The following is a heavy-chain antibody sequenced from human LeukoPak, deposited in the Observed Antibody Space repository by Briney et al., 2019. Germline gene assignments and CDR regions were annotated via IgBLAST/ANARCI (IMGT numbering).Heavy chain of an antibody. CDR3: ARGGGLDV. CDR2: INHNGNVN. V-gene: IGHV3-7*03. Sequence: GGPLRLSCAASGFTFSSYWMNWARQAPGKGLEWVASINHNGNVNYYVDSVKGRFTISRDNAKNSLYLQMSNLRAEDTVVYFCARGGGLDVWGQGATVTVSS. J-gene: IGHJ6*02. CDR1: GFTFSSYW. D-gene: IGHD3-16*01.